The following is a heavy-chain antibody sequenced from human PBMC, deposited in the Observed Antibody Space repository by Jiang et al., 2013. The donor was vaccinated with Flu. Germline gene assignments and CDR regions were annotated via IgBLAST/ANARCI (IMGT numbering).Heavy chain of an antibody. Sequence: GAEVKKPGESLKISCEGSGYSFATHWIGWVRQMPGKGLEWMGSIYPGDSDTRNSPSFQGQVTFSADKSINTVFLQWSSLTASDTAMYYCARRSTTGLTAGPLDSWGQGTLVTVSS. CDR1: GYSFATHW. CDR3: ARRSTTGLTAGPLDS. V-gene: IGHV5-51*01. CDR2: IYPGDSDT. D-gene: IGHD4-11*01. J-gene: IGHJ4*02.